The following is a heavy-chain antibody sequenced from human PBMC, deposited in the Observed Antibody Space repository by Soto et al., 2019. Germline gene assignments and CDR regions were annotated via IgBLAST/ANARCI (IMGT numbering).Heavy chain of an antibody. V-gene: IGHV1-69*06. CDR3: ARVDCTNGVCYRGGGYFDY. CDR1: GGTFSSYA. Sequence: QVQLVQSGAEVKKPGSSVKVSCKASGGTFSSYAISWVRQAPGQGLEWMGGIIPIFGTANYAQKFQGRGTNTADKTKSTAYMEMGRLKSDDTAVYYCARVDCTNGVCYRGGGYFDYWGQGTLVTVSS. D-gene: IGHD2-8*01. J-gene: IGHJ4*02. CDR2: IIPIFGTA.